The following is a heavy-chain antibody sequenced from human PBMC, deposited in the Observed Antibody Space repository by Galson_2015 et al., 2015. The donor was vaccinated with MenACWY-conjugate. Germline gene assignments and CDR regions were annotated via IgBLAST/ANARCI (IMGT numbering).Heavy chain of an antibody. CDR2: ISFSSSYI. V-gene: IGHV3-21*01. J-gene: IGHJ4*02. CDR3: AKDGAGSYYVDY. Sequence: SLRLSCAASGFTFSSYSMNWVRQAPGEGLEWVSSISFSSSYISYADSVKGRFTIYRDNARNSLYLQMNGLRAEDTAVYYCAKDGAGSYYVDYWGQGTLVTVSS. D-gene: IGHD3-10*01. CDR1: GFTFSSYS.